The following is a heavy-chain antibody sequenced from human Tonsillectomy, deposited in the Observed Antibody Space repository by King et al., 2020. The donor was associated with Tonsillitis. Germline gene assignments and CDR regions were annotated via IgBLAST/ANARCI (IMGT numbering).Heavy chain of an antibody. J-gene: IGHJ3*02. Sequence: VQLVESGGGLIQPGGSLRLSCAASGFTVSSIYMSWVRQAPGKGLEWVSVIYSGGSTYYADSVKGRFTISRDNSINTLYLQMNSLQMNSLRAEDTAVYYRANNYSDGTGYYPDAFDIWGQGTMVTVSS. CDR3: ANNYSDGTGYYPDAFDI. V-gene: IGHV3-53*01. CDR2: IYSGGST. D-gene: IGHD3-22*01. CDR1: GFTVSSIY.